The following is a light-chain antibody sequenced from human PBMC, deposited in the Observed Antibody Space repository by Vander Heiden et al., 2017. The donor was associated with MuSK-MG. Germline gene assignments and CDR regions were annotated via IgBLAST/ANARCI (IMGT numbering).Light chain of an antibody. V-gene: IGLV1-40*01. CDR1: SSNTGAGYD. CDR2: GNG. CDR3: WPSANSMSSSRV. J-gene: IGLJ2*01. Sequence: QSVVTQPPSVSRAAGQRVTISCTGSSSNTGAGYDDHWYQQLTATATNLLIYGNGNRPSWVADRFSRSKSGTSASPVLTGLHAEDGAVDYCWPSANSMSSSRVFGGGTKLTVL.